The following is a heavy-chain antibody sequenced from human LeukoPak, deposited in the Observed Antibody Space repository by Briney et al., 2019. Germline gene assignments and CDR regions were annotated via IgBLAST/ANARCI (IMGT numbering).Heavy chain of an antibody. CDR3: ARLLVYNSGGEAFDH. Sequence: SGGSLRLSCVASGFTFTSHSLNWLRQAPGKGLEWVSAIGTIGDTYYPGSVKGRFTISRENAKNTLYLQMNSLRAEDTAVYYCARLLVYNSGGEAFDHWGQGTLVTVSS. J-gene: IGHJ4*02. V-gene: IGHV3-13*01. CDR1: GFTFTSHS. D-gene: IGHD1-20*01. CDR2: IGTIGDT.